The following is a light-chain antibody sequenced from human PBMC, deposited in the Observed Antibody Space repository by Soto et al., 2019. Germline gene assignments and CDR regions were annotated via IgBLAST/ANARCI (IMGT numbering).Light chain of an antibody. CDR1: SSDVGAYDY. CDR3: SSYTRSSTYV. J-gene: IGLJ1*01. CDR2: EVT. Sequence: QSALTQPASVSASPGQSIAISCSGTSSDVGAYDYVSWYQHHPDKAPKLIIYEVTYRPSGVSNRFSASKSGNTASLTISGLQAEDEADYYCSSYTRSSTYVFGTGTKVTVL. V-gene: IGLV2-14*01.